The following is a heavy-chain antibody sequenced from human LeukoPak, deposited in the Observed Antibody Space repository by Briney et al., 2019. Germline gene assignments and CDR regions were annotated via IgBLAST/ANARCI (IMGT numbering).Heavy chain of an antibody. CDR3: ARLYSGSPIDY. D-gene: IGHD1-26*01. V-gene: IGHV4-39*07. Sequence: SETLSLTCTVSGGSISSYYWGWIRQPPGKGLEWIGSIYYSGSTYYNPSLKSRVTISVDTSKNQFSLKLTSGTAADTAVYYCARLYSGSPIDYWGQGTLVTVSS. CDR2: IYYSGST. J-gene: IGHJ4*02. CDR1: GGSISSYY.